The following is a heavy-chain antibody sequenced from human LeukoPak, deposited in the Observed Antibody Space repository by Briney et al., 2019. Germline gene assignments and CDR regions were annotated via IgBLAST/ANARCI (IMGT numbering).Heavy chain of an antibody. CDR3: ARDTIADFDY. D-gene: IGHD6-13*01. CDR2: IYYSGST. V-gene: IGHV4-39*07. J-gene: IGHJ4*02. Sequence: PSETLSLTCTVSGGSISSSSYYWGWIRQPPGKGLEWIGSIYYSGSTYYNPSLKSRVTISVDTSKNQFSLKLSSVTAADTAVYYCARDTIADFDYWGQGTLVTVSS. CDR1: GGSISSSSYY.